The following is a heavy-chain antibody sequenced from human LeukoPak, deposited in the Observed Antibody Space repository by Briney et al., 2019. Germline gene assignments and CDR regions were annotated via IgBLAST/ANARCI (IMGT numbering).Heavy chain of an antibody. Sequence: SETLSLTCAVYGGSFSGYYWSWIRQPPGKGLEWIGSIYYSGSIYYNPSLKSRITISVDTSKNQFSLKLSSVTAADTAVYYSASQRGYSYGTVSWGQGTLVTVSS. V-gene: IGHV4-59*05. CDR3: ASQRGYSYGTVS. J-gene: IGHJ4*02. D-gene: IGHD5-18*01. CDR1: GGSFSGYY. CDR2: IYYSGSI.